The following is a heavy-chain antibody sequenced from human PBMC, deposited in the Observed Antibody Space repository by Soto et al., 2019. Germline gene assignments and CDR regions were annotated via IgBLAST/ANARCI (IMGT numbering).Heavy chain of an antibody. CDR1: GFTFSNYD. D-gene: IGHD2-15*01. V-gene: IGHV3-13*01. CDR3: ARGRLISLYYFDY. Sequence: PGGSLRLSCAASGFTFSNYDMPCVRQVTGKGLEWVSTIGTAGDTYYPGSVKGRFTISRENAKNSLYLQMNSLRAEDTAVYYCARGRLISLYYFDYWGQGTLVTVSS. CDR2: IGTAGDT. J-gene: IGHJ4*02.